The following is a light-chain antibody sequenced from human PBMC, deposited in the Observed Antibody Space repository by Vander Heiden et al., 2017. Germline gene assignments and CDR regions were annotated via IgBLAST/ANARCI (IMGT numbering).Light chain of an antibody. CDR3: QYYNIWPT. CDR1: QSVGTN. V-gene: IGKV3-15*01. Sequence: EILVTQSPGTLSVSPGERVSLSCRASQSVGTNLAWYQQKPGQPPRLLIYGASTRATGIPLRFSGSGSGTDFTLTIRSLQSEDFAFYFCQYYNIWPTFGQGTRLEIK. CDR2: GAS. J-gene: IGKJ5*01.